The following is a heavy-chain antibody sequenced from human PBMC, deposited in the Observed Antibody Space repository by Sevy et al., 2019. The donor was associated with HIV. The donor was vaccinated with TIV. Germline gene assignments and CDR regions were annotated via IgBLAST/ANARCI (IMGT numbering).Heavy chain of an antibody. V-gene: IGHV1-24*01. Sequence: ASVKVSCKVSGYTLAKFSIHWVRQAPGKGLEWMTSFDPEDGDPEDGKTIYAQKFLGRVTMTEDTSTDTAYMELSSLRSDDTAVYYCATTKDYSDSSGYPFDYWGQGTLVTVSS. CDR3: ATTKDYSDSSGYPFDY. J-gene: IGHJ4*02. CDR2: FDPEDGDPEDGKT. CDR1: GYTLAKFS. D-gene: IGHD3-22*01.